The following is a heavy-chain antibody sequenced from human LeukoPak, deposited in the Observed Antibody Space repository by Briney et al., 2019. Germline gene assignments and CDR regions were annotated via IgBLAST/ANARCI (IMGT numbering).Heavy chain of an antibody. J-gene: IGHJ6*03. V-gene: IGHV3-48*04. Sequence: GGSLRLSCAASGFTFSSYAMSWVRQAPGKGLEWVSYISSSGSTIYYADSVKGRFTISRDNAKNSLYLQMNSLRAEDTALYYCARLADYGDYGAYYYYYYMDVWGKGTTVTVSS. CDR1: GFTFSSYA. CDR3: ARLADYGDYGAYYYYYYMDV. D-gene: IGHD4-17*01. CDR2: ISSSGSTI.